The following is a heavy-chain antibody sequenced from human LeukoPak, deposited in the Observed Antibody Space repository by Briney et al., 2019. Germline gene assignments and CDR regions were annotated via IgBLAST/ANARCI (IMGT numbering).Heavy chain of an antibody. Sequence: SETLSLTCAVYGGSFSGYYWSWIRQPPGKGLEWIGYIYYSGSTNYNPSLKSRVTISVDTSKNQFSLKLSSVTAADTAVYYCARRTYSRPYYFDYWGQGTLVTVSS. CDR1: GGSFSGYY. CDR3: ARRTYSRPYYFDY. V-gene: IGHV4-59*01. CDR2: IYYSGST. D-gene: IGHD6-13*01. J-gene: IGHJ4*02.